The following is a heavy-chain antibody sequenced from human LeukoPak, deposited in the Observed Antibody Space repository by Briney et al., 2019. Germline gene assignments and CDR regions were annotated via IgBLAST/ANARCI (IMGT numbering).Heavy chain of an antibody. CDR1: GFTLSSYA. CDR3: AKGGYDFWSGSDI. J-gene: IGHJ3*02. D-gene: IGHD3-3*01. Sequence: GRSLILSCAASGFTLSSYAMHWVRQAPGKGLEWVAVISYDGSNKYYADSVKGRFTISRDNSKNTLYLQMNSLRAEDTAVYYCAKGGYDFWSGSDIWGQGTMVTVSS. V-gene: IGHV3-30-3*01. CDR2: ISYDGSNK.